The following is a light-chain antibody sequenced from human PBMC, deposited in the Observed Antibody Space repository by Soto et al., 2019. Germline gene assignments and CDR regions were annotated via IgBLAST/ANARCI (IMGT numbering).Light chain of an antibody. Sequence: DIQMTQSPSSLSASVGDRVTITCQASHDITNYLNWYQHKPGKAPKLLIYGASNLETGVPSRFSGSGSGTDFTFTISSLQPEDIATYYCQYCDYLPLFGPGTTEDFK. CDR1: HDITNY. V-gene: IGKV1-33*01. CDR3: QYCDYLPL. CDR2: GAS. J-gene: IGKJ3*01.